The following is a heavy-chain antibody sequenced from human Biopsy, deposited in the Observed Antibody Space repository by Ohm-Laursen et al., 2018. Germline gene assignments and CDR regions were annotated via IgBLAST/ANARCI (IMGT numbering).Heavy chain of an antibody. CDR2: IIAVSGLV. CDR3: ATPFQYYDSWGGYPPFDH. CDR1: GGTFSNYA. V-gene: IGHV1-69*10. D-gene: IGHD3-3*01. J-gene: IGHJ4*02. Sequence: ASVKVSCKASGGTFSNYAISWVRQAPGEGLEWMGGIIAVSGLVNYTPKFQGRVSITADKSTTTAYMELSNLKSEDTAVYYCATPFQYYDSWGGYPPFDHWGQGTLVTVSS.